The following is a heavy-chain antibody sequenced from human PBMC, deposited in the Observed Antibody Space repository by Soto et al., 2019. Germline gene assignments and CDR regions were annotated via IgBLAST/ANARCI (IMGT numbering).Heavy chain of an antibody. CDR3: AREGGSVKRVD. D-gene: IGHD4-17*01. CDR1: GFTFSSYA. CDR2: ISYDGSNK. J-gene: IGHJ4*02. Sequence: QVQLVESGGGVVQPGRSLRLSCAASGFTFSSYAMHWVRQAPGKGLEWVAVISYDGSNKYYADSVKGRFTISRDNSKNTLYLQMNSLRAEDTAVYYCAREGGSVKRVDWGQGTLVTVSS. V-gene: IGHV3-30-3*01.